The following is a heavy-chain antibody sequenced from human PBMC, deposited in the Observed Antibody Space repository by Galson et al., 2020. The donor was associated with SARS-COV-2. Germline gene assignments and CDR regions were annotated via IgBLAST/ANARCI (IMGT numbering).Heavy chain of an antibody. J-gene: IGHJ5*02. CDR1: GYTLTELS. Sequence: ASVKVSCKVSGYTLTELSMHWVRQAPGKGLEWMGGFDPEDGETIYAQKFQGRVTMTEDTSTDTAYMELSSLRSEDTALYYCATSYAYCSGGSCPSWFDPWGQGTLVTVSS. V-gene: IGHV1-24*01. CDR3: ATSYAYCSGGSCPSWFDP. D-gene: IGHD2-15*01. CDR2: FDPEDGET.